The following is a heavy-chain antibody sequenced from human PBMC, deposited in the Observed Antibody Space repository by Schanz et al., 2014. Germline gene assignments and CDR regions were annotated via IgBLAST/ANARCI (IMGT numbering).Heavy chain of an antibody. CDR2: IRSKADGGTT. CDR3: TTVDCSSPSCPP. CDR1: GFTFNYVW. V-gene: IGHV3-15*01. Sequence: EVQLVESGGVLVEPGGSLGLSCAASGFTFNYVWMSWVRQAPGKGLEWVGRIRSKADGGTTDYAAPVKGRFTISRDDSKNTLFLQINSLKTEDTAVYYCTTVDCSSPSCPPWGQGTLVTVSS. D-gene: IGHD2-2*01. J-gene: IGHJ5*02.